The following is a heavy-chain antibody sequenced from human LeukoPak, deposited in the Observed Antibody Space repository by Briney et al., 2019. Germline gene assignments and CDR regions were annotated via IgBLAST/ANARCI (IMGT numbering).Heavy chain of an antibody. V-gene: IGHV3-11*06. Sequence: PGGSLRLSCAASGFTFSDYYMSWIRQAPGKGLEWVSYISSSSSYTNYADSVKGRFTISRDNAKNSLYLQMNSLRAEDTAVYYCARGGYCSSSVCYSLNAFDIWGQGTMFIVSS. CDR3: ARGGYCSSSVCYSLNAFDI. CDR2: ISSSSSYT. CDR1: GFTFSDYY. J-gene: IGHJ3*02. D-gene: IGHD2-2*01.